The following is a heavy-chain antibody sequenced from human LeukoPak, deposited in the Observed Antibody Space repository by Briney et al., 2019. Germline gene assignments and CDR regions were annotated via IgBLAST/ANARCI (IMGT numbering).Heavy chain of an antibody. CDR1: GGTFSSYA. Sequence: ASVKVSCKASGGTFSSYAISWVRQAPGQGLEWMGGIIPIFGTANYAQKFQGRVTITADESTSTAYMELSSLRSEDTAVYYCARDRGPYYDILTGYAFDIWGQGTMVTVSS. V-gene: IGHV1-69*13. CDR2: IIPIFGTA. CDR3: ARDRGPYYDILTGYAFDI. J-gene: IGHJ3*02. D-gene: IGHD3-9*01.